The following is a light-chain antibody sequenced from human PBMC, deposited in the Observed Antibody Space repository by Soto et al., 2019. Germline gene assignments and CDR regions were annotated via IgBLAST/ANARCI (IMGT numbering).Light chain of an antibody. CDR3: QQSYSTPLV. V-gene: IGKV1-39*01. CDR1: QNIEYY. CDR2: AVS. Sequence: IQMTQSPPSLSASVGDRVTMTCRASQNIEYYLNWYQQKPGKAPRLLIFAVSSVESGVSSRFRGSGSGTDFSLTIDGLQQVDFATYYCQQSYSTPLVFGPGTKV. J-gene: IGKJ3*01.